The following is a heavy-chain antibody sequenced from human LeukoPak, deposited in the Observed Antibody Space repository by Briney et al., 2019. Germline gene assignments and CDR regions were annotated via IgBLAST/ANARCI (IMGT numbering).Heavy chain of an antibody. V-gene: IGHV4-59*08. CDR1: GGSISGYY. Sequence: PSETLSLPCTVSGGSISGYYWSWIRQPPGKGLEWIGNIYYSGSTNYNPSLKSRVAISVDTSKNQFSLKLSSVTAADTAVYYCANYHDYSNFQGAYYLDYWGQGTLVTVSS. D-gene: IGHD4-11*01. CDR3: ANYHDYSNFQGAYYLDY. J-gene: IGHJ4*02. CDR2: IYYSGST.